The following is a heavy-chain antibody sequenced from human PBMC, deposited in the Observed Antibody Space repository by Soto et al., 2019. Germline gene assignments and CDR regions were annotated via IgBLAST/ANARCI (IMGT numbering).Heavy chain of an antibody. Sequence: SGPTLVNPTQTPTLTCTFSGFSLSTNGMCVSWVRQAPGKALEWLALIDWDDDKYYNTSLKTRLTISKDTSKKQVVLTMTNMDPVDTATYYCARTPSADFSGYFYLYSLDFWGQGTTVTVSS. CDR1: GFSLSTNGMC. J-gene: IGHJ6*02. CDR3: ARTPSADFSGYFYLYSLDF. D-gene: IGHD3-22*01. CDR2: IDWDDDK. V-gene: IGHV2-70*20.